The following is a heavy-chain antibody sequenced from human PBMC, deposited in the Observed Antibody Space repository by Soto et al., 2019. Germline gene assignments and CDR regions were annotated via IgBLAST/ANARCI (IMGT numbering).Heavy chain of an antibody. Sequence: GGSLRLSCAASGFIFSSYWMHWVRQAPGKGLVWVSRINSDGSSISYADSVKGRFTISRDNAKNTLYLQMNSLRAEDTAVYYCAGHGYSSGYYYFDYWGQGALVTVSS. D-gene: IGHD6-19*01. J-gene: IGHJ4*02. CDR3: AGHGYSSGYYYFDY. CDR2: INSDGSSI. CDR1: GFIFSSYW. V-gene: IGHV3-74*01.